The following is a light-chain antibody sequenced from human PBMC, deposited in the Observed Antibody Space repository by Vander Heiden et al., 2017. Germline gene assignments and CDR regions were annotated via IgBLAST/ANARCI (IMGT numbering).Light chain of an antibody. CDR2: QDS. CDR3: QAWDSSTGV. V-gene: IGLV3-1*01. CDR1: KLGDKY. Sequence: SYALTQPPSVSVPPGQTASITCSGDKLGDKYACLYQQKPGQSPVLVIYQDSKRPSGIPERFSGSNSGNTATLTISGTHAMDEADYYCQAWDSSTGVFGTGTKVTVL. J-gene: IGLJ1*01.